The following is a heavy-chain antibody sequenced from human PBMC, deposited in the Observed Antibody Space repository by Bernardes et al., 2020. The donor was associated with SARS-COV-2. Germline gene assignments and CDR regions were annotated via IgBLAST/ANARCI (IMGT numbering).Heavy chain of an antibody. CDR3: ATESRSSSSEWYFDL. CDR1: GYSFTSYW. V-gene: IGHV5-10-1*01. J-gene: IGHJ2*01. D-gene: IGHD6-6*01. Sequence: GESLKISCKGSGYSFTSYWISWVRQMPGKGLEWMGRIDPSDSYTNYSPSFQGHVTISADKSISTAYLQWSSLKASDTAMYYCATESRSSSSEWYFDLWGRGTLVTVSS. CDR2: IDPSDSYT.